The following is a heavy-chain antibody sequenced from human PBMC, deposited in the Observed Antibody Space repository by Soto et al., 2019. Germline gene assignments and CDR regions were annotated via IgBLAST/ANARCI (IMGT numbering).Heavy chain of an antibody. V-gene: IGHV3-30*03. CDR3: AGFCGGDCYPLFDY. D-gene: IGHD2-21*02. Sequence: QVQLVESGGGVVQPGRSLRLSCAASGFTFSSYGMHWVRQAPGKGLEWVAVISYDGSNKYYADSVKGRFTISRDNSKNTLYLQMNSLRAEDTAVYYCAGFCGGDCYPLFDYWGQGTLVTASS. CDR1: GFTFSSYG. J-gene: IGHJ4*02. CDR2: ISYDGSNK.